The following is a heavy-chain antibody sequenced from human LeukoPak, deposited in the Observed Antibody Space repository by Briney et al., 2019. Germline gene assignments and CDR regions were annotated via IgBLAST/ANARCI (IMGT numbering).Heavy chain of an antibody. J-gene: IGHJ1*01. V-gene: IGHV3-30*04. D-gene: IGHD4-17*01. CDR3: ASPRAGTSIQYFQY. CDR1: GLIFSRYA. Sequence: PGRSLRLSCAASGLIFSRYAIHWVHQAPGAGLEWVAVISFDGSDKYYADSVKGRFTISRDNSQNTLYLQMNSLRPEDTAVYYCASPRAGTSIQYFQYWGQGTLVTVSS. CDR2: ISFDGSDK.